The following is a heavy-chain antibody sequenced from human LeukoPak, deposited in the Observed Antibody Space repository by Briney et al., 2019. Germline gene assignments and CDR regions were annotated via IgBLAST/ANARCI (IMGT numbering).Heavy chain of an antibody. CDR1: GVSISSYY. Sequence: PSETLSLTCTVSGVSISSYYWSWIRQPPGKGLEWIGYIYYSGSTNYNPSLKSRVTISVDTPKNQFSLKLSSVTAADTAVYYCARAHCSSTSCYSYYYYGMDVWGQGTTVTVSS. D-gene: IGHD2-2*01. CDR2: IYYSGST. CDR3: ARAHCSSTSCYSYYYYGMDV. V-gene: IGHV4-59*01. J-gene: IGHJ6*02.